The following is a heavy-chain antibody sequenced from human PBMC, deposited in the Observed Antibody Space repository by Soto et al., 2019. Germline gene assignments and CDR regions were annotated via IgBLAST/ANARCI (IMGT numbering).Heavy chain of an antibody. CDR2: IYYSGST. V-gene: IGHV4-59*01. CDR1: GGSISSYY. Sequence: PSETLSLTCTVSGGSISSYYWSWIRQPPGKGLEWIGYIYYSGSTNYNPSLKSRVTISVDTSKNQFSLKLSSVTAADTAVYYFARDTYYYDSSGYYRYFDYWGQGTLVTVSS. CDR3: ARDTYYYDSSGYYRYFDY. D-gene: IGHD3-22*01. J-gene: IGHJ4*02.